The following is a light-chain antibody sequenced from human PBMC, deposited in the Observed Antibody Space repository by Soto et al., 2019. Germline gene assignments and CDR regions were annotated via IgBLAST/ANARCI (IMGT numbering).Light chain of an antibody. CDR2: EVS. CDR1: SSDVGGYNY. CDR3: SFRVV. Sequence: QSVLTQPPSASGSPGQSVTISCTGTSSDVGGYNYVSWYQQHPGKAPKLMIYEVSKRPSGVPDRFSGSKSGNTASLTVSGLQAEDEADYYCSFRVVFDGGTKVTVL. J-gene: IGLJ2*01. V-gene: IGLV2-8*01.